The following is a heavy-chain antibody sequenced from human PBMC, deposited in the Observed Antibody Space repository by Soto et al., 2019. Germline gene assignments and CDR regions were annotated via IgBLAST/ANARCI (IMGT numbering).Heavy chain of an antibody. CDR2: ISYDGSNK. V-gene: IGHV3-30-3*01. CDR3: ERDPGYDSSGYSSDY. Sequence: GGSLRLSCAASGFTFSSYAMHWVRQAPGKGLEWVAVISYDGSNKYYADSVKGRFTISRDNSKNTLYLQMNSLRAEDTAVYYCERDPGYDSSGYSSDYWGQGTLVTVSS. D-gene: IGHD3-22*01. CDR1: GFTFSSYA. J-gene: IGHJ4*02.